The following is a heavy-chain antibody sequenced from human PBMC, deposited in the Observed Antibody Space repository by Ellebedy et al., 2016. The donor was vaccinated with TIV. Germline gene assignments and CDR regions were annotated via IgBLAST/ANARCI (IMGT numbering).Heavy chain of an antibody. J-gene: IGHJ4*02. CDR2: ISSNSGYL. CDR1: GFIFSSYT. Sequence: GGSLRLSXAASGFIFSSYTMNWVRQAPGKGLEWVSSISSNSGYLYYADSVEGRFTISRDDAKNSLFLQMNSLSAEDTAVYYCARDFAYTYHSGGYPFDYWGQGTLVTVSS. D-gene: IGHD3-22*01. CDR3: ARDFAYTYHSGGYPFDY. V-gene: IGHV3-21*01.